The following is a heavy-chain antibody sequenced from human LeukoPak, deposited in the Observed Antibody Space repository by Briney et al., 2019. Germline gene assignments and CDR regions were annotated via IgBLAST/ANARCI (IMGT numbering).Heavy chain of an antibody. CDR2: INHSGST. V-gene: IGHV4-34*01. CDR1: GGSFSGYY. Sequence: SETLSLTCAVYGGSFSGYYWSWIRQPPGKGLEWIGEINHSGSTSYNPSLKSRVTISVDTSKNQFSLKLSSVTAADTAVYYCARLAAAGTCWGQGTLVTVSS. J-gene: IGHJ4*02. D-gene: IGHD6-13*01. CDR3: ARLAAAGTC.